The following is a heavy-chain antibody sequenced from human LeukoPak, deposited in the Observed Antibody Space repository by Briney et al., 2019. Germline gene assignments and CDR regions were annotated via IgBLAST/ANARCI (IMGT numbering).Heavy chain of an antibody. V-gene: IGHV3-15*01. CDR3: TTDGVGVEGATYDN. CDR2: IKAKAHGGTI. CDR1: GFTFINAW. D-gene: IGHD1-26*01. Sequence: AGGSLRLSCAASGFTFINAWMAWVRRAPGKGLEWVGRIKAKAHGGTIEYAAPVKGRFTISRDDSKNTLYLQMNSLKTEDTAVYYCTTDGVGVEGATYDNWGQGTLVSVSS. J-gene: IGHJ4*02.